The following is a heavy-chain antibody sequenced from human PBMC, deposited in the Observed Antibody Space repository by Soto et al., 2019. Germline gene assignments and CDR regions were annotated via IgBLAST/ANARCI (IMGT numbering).Heavy chain of an antibody. D-gene: IGHD3-9*01. J-gene: IGHJ4*02. Sequence: EVQLVESGGGLVKPGGSLRLSCAASGFTFSSYSLNWVRQAPGKGLEWVSSISSSRSYIYYADSVKGRFTISRDNAKNSLYLQMNGLRAEDTAVYYCARSYYDFLTGYHYYFDYWGQGTLVTVS. CDR3: ARSYYDFLTGYHYYFDY. V-gene: IGHV3-21*01. CDR2: ISSSRSYI. CDR1: GFTFSSYS.